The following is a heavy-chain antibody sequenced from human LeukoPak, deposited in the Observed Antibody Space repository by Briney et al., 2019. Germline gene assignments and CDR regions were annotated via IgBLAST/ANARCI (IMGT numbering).Heavy chain of an antibody. CDR3: ARYPHYDILTGYYFPVGWFDP. J-gene: IGHJ5*02. CDR1: GYIFTSYW. Sequence: GESLKISCKGSGYIFTSYWIGWVRQMRGKGLEWMGIIYPGDSDTRYSPSFQGQVTISADKSISTAYLQWSSLKASDTAMYYCARYPHYDILTGYYFPVGWFDPWGQGTLVTVSS. V-gene: IGHV5-51*01. D-gene: IGHD3-9*01. CDR2: IYPGDSDT.